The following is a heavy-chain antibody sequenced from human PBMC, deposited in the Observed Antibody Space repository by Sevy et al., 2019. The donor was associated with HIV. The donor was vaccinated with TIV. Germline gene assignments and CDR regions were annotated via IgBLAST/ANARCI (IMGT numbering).Heavy chain of an antibody. J-gene: IGHJ6*02. V-gene: IGHV3-23*01. CDR1: GFTFSGYA. CDR3: AKTINSGGGVVPAANYYYYGLDV. D-gene: IGHD2-2*01. Sequence: GGSLRLSCAASGFTFSGYAMNWVRQAPGKGLEWVSAINGKGRSTHYADSVEGRLTIPRDNSKNTLYLQMNSLRAEDTAVYYCAKTINSGGGVVPAANYYYYGLDVWGQGTTVTVSS. CDR2: INGKGRST.